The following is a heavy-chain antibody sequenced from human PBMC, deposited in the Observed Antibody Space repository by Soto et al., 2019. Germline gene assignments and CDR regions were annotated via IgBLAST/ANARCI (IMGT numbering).Heavy chain of an antibody. CDR2: ISGSGDNI. J-gene: IGHJ4*02. CDR3: AKLSRAGTTEY. D-gene: IGHD1-7*01. Sequence: EVQLLESGGSLVQTGGSLRLSCAASGFTFSSYGMSWVRQAPGKGLEWVSSISGSGDNIYDVDSVKGRFTISRDNSKNTLYLQMSSLRAEDTAVYYCAKLSRAGTTEYWGQGTLVTVSS. CDR1: GFTFSSYG. V-gene: IGHV3-23*01.